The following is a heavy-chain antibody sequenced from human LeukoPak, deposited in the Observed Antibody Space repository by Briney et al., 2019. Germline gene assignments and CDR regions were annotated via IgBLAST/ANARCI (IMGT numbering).Heavy chain of an antibody. D-gene: IGHD2/OR15-2a*01. J-gene: IGHJ3*02. V-gene: IGHV3-21*01. CDR3: ARVFTFGAFDI. CDR2: ISSSSSYI. CDR1: GFTFSSYS. Sequence: GGSLRLSCAASGFTFSSYSMNWVRQAPGKGLEWVSSISSSSSYIYYADSVKGRFTISRDNAKNSLYLQMNSLRAEDTAVYYCARVFTFGAFDIWGQGTWSPSPQ.